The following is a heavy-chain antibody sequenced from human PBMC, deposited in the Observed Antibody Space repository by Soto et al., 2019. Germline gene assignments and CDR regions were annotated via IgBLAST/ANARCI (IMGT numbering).Heavy chain of an antibody. Sequence: ASVKVSCKASGYTFTSYAMHWVRQAPGQRLEWMGWINAGNGNTKYSQKFQGRVTITRDTSASTAYMELSSLRSEDTAVYYCARPSQPGYRSGGSCYGAYDAFYIWGQGTMVTVSS. CDR2: INAGNGNT. D-gene: IGHD2-15*01. J-gene: IGHJ3*02. CDR3: ARPSQPGYRSGGSCYGAYDAFYI. V-gene: IGHV1-3*01. CDR1: GYTFTSYA.